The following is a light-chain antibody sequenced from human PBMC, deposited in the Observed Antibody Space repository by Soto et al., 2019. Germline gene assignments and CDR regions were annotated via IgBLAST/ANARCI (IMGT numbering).Light chain of an antibody. J-gene: IGKJ4*01. CDR2: DAS. CDR3: QQRGNWPWLT. Sequence: EIVLKQSPGTLSLSPGERATLSCRASQSVNNYLAWYQQKPGQAPRLLIYDASNRATGIPARFSGSGSGTDFTLTISSLEPEDSAVYSCQQRGNWPWLTFGGGTRVEIK. CDR1: QSVNNY. V-gene: IGKV3-11*01.